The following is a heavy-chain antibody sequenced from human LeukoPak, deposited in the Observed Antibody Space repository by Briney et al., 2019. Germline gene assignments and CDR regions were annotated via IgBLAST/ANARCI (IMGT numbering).Heavy chain of an antibody. V-gene: IGHV3-23*01. CDR3: AKNPRLEGWIYFDS. Sequence: GGSLRLSCAASGFTFSSYSMSWVRQAPGKGLEWVSSISGSGSRIDYADSVKGRFTISRDNSKNTLSLQMNSLTAEDTAVYYCAKNPRLEGWIYFDSWGQGILVTVSS. CDR2: ISGSGSRI. D-gene: IGHD1-1*01. CDR1: GFTFSSYS. J-gene: IGHJ4*02.